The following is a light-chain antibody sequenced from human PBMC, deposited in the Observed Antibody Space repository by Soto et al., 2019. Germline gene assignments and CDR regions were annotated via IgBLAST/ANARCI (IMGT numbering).Light chain of an antibody. J-gene: IGLJ1*01. Sequence: QSVLTQPASVSGSPGQSITISCTGTSSDVGGYNYVSWYQQHPGKAPKLMIYDVSNRPSGVSDRFSGSKSGNTASLTISGFQAEDEADYYCSSYTRRSTYVFGTGTKVTVL. CDR2: DVS. V-gene: IGLV2-14*01. CDR3: SSYTRRSTYV. CDR1: SSDVGGYNY.